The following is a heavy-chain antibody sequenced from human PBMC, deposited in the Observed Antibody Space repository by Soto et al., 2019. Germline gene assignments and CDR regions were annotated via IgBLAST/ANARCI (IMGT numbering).Heavy chain of an antibody. CDR3: VRDDFRVGMAY. D-gene: IGHD3-3*01. CDR2: IDTDESGT. J-gene: IGHJ4*02. V-gene: IGHV3-74*01. Sequence: VGSLRLSCAASGFTCGSYWRHWVRQAPGKGLLWVAQIDTDESGTSYADSVKGRFTISRDNAKNTLYLQMNRVRAEDMALSYYVRDDFRVGMAYWGLGTLVTVSS. CDR1: GFTCGSYW.